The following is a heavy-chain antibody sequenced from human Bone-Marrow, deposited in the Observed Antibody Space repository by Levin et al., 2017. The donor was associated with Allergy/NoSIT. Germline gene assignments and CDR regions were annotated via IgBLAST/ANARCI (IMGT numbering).Heavy chain of an antibody. D-gene: IGHD5-12*01. CDR2: ISYDGSNK. CDR3: ARGSGYDVWYFDL. V-gene: IGHV3-30*04. Sequence: GGSLRLSCAASGFTFSSYAMHWVRQAPGKGLEWVAVISYDGSNKYYADSVKGRFTISRDNSKNTLYLQMNSLRAEDTAVYYCARGSGYDVWYFDLWGRGTLVTVSS. CDR1: GFTFSSYA. J-gene: IGHJ2*01.